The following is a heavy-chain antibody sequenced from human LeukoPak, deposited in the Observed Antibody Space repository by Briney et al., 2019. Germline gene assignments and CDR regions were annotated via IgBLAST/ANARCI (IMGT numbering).Heavy chain of an antibody. V-gene: IGHV4-59*08. CDR3: ALAPNSNWFDF. J-gene: IGHJ5*01. D-gene: IGHD2-8*01. CDR1: GDYISNFY. Sequence: PSETLSLTCSVSGDYISNFYWNWIRQSPGKGLEWIGNIHYSGSSIYNPSLKSRATISIDTSRKQFFLKLSSVTAADTAVYYCALAPNSNWFDFWGQGTLVTVSS. CDR2: IHYSGSS.